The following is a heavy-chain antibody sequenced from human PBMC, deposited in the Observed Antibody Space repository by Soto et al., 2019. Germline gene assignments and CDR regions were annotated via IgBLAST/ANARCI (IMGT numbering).Heavy chain of an antibody. V-gene: IGHV1-46*03. D-gene: IGHD1-7*01. CDR3: ARDSDPLGITGTTSLSGYMDV. J-gene: IGHJ6*03. Sequence: QVQLVQSGAEVKKPGASVKVSCKASGYTFTSYYMHWVRQAPGQGLEWMGIINPSGGSTSYAQKFQGRVTMTRDTSTSTVYMELSSLRSEDTAVYYCARDSDPLGITGTTSLSGYMDVWGKGTTVTVSS. CDR2: INPSGGST. CDR1: GYTFTSYY.